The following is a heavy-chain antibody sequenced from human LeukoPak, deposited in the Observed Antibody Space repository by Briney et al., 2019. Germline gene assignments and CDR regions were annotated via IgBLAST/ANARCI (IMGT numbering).Heavy chain of an antibody. CDR1: GFTFSSYS. Sequence: GGSLRLSCAASGFTFSSYSMNWVRQAPGKGLEWVSFISTSSSTIFYADSVKGRFTISRDNSKNTLYLQMNSLRAEDTAVYYCAKEHYYDSSGYYPYYFDYWGQGTLVTVSS. CDR2: ISTSSSTI. CDR3: AKEHYYDSSGYYPYYFDY. J-gene: IGHJ4*02. V-gene: IGHV3-48*01. D-gene: IGHD3-22*01.